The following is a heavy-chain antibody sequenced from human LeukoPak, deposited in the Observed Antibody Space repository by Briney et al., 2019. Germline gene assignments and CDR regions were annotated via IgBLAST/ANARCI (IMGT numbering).Heavy chain of an antibody. Sequence: GASVKVSCKASGYTFTSYGISWVRQAPGQGLEWMGWISAYNGNTDYAQKLQGRVTMTTDTSTSTAYMELRSLRSDDTAVYYCARFTMVRGVISYYYYYMDVWGKGTTVTVSS. CDR2: ISAYNGNT. J-gene: IGHJ6*03. CDR3: ARFTMVRGVISYYYYYMDV. D-gene: IGHD3-10*01. V-gene: IGHV1-18*01. CDR1: GYTFTSYG.